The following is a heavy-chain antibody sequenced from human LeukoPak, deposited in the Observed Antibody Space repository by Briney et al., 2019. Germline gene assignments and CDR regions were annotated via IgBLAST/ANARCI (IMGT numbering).Heavy chain of an antibody. CDR3: AGTPDSSGDFDY. J-gene: IGHJ4*02. CDR2: INPNSGGT. V-gene: IGHV1-2*02. CDR1: GYTFTGYY. Sequence: ASVKVSCKASGYTFTGYYMHWVRPAPGQGLEWMGWINPNSGGTNYAQKFQGRVTMTRETSISTAYMELSRLRSDDTAVYYCAGTPDSSGDFDYWGQGTLVTASS. D-gene: IGHD3-22*01.